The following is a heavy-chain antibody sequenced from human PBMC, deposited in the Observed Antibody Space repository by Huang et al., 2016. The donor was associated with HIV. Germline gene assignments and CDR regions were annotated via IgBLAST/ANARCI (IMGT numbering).Heavy chain of an antibody. V-gene: IGHV3-30*02. J-gene: IGHJ4*02. Sequence: QVQLVESGGGVVQPGGSLRLSCAAFGFTFSSYGMHWGRQVPGKGLGVVAFIHYDGSKRCYADSVKGRFTISRDNSKNTLYLQMNSLRAEDTAVYFCAKFGSSGYLPRYSFDYWGQGTLVTVSS. CDR2: IHYDGSKR. CDR1: GFTFSSYG. CDR3: AKFGSSGYLPRYSFDY. D-gene: IGHD3-22*01.